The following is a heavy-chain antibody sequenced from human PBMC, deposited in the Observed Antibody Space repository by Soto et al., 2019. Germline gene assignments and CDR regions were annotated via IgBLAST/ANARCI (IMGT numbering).Heavy chain of an antibody. V-gene: IGHV3-74*01. CDR3: ARGDRGAFDL. J-gene: IGHJ3*01. Sequence: EVQLVESGGGLVRPGGSLRLSCAASGFTFSYYWMHWVRQAPGKGLVWASRIHSDGSSTTYADFVKGRFIISRDNARNTVDLQMNSVRVEDTAVYYCARGDRGAFDLWGQGTVVTVPS. D-gene: IGHD1-26*01. CDR2: IHSDGSST. CDR1: GFTFSYYW.